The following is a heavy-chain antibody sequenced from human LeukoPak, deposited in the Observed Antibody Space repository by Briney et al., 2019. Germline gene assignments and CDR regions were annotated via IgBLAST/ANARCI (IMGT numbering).Heavy chain of an antibody. Sequence: QPGGSLRLSCAVSGFSFSSYAMHRVRQAPGKGLEWVAVIRHDETNEYYADSVQGRFTISRDTSKNTLYLQMNSLRAEDTAVYYCAKEYTPSSPLGELDSWGQGTLVTVSS. J-gene: IGHJ4*02. D-gene: IGHD6-6*01. CDR2: IRHDETNE. CDR1: GFSFSSYA. CDR3: AKEYTPSSPLGELDS. V-gene: IGHV3-30*02.